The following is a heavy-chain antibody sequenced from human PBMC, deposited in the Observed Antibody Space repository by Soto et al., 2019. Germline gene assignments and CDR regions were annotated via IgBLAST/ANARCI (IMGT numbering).Heavy chain of an antibody. V-gene: IGHV1-18*01. Sequence: ASVKVSCKASGYTFNTYGISWVRQAPGQGLEWMGWISAYHGNTNYAQKFQGRLTMTTDTSTSTAYMELRSLRSDDTAVYYCARTGSVTVAYRFDPWGQGTLVTVSS. CDR1: GYTFNTYG. CDR2: ISAYHGNT. CDR3: ARTGSVTVAYRFDP. D-gene: IGHD6-19*01. J-gene: IGHJ5*02.